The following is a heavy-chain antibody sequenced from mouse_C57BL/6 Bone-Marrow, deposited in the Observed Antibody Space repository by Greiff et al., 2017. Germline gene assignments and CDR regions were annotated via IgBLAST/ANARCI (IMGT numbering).Heavy chain of an antibody. D-gene: IGHD2-2*01. CDR3: ARLRHWYFDV. CDR2: IHPSDSVT. CDR1: GYTFTSYW. J-gene: IGHJ1*03. Sequence: QVHVKQPGAELVKPGASVKVSCKASGYTFTSYWMHWVKQGPGQGLEWIGRIHPSDSVTNYNQKFKGKATLTVDKSSSTAYMQLSSLTSEDSAVYYCARLRHWYFDVWGTGTTVTVSS. V-gene: IGHV1-74*01.